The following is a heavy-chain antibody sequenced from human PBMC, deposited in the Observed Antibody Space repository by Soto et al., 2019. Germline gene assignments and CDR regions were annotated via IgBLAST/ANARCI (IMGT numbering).Heavy chain of an antibody. V-gene: IGHV3-7*01. J-gene: IGHJ4*02. CDR2: IKQEGSEK. CDR3: ARVTDYYESSGYFDY. D-gene: IGHD3-22*01. Sequence: SLRLSCAASGFTFSSYWMSWVRQAPGKGLEWVANIKQEGSEKYYVDSVKGRFTISRDNAKNSLNLQMNSLRAEDTAVYYCARVTDYYESSGYFDYWGQGTLVTVCS. CDR1: GFTFSSYW.